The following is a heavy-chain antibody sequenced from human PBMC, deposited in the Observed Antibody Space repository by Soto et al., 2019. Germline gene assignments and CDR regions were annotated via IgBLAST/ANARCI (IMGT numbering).Heavy chain of an antibody. CDR2: IYWDNDK. D-gene: IGHD3-16*02. CDR1: GFSLTTRQVG. J-gene: IGHJ3*01. V-gene: IGHV2-5*02. CDR3: AHLMITYGGVIADDAFDV. Sequence: QITLKESGPTLVEPTQTLTLTCTFSGFSLTTRQVGVGWIRQPPGQALEWLAVIYWDNDKRYSPSLERRLTNTKDTSKTQVVLTMTNMDPMDTATYYCAHLMITYGGVIADDAFDVWGQGTMVTVSS.